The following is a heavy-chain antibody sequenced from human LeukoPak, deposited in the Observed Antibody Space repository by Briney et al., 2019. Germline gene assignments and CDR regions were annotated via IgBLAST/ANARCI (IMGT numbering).Heavy chain of an antibody. CDR3: ARRGIAAAGYDY. V-gene: IGHV4-59*08. J-gene: IGHJ4*02. CDR1: GGSISSYY. CDR2: IYYSGTT. D-gene: IGHD6-13*01. Sequence: PSETLSLTCTVSGGSISSYYWSWIRQPPGKGLEWIGYIYYSGTTNYNPSLKSRVTILVDTSKNQFSLNLSSVTAADTAVYYCARRGIAAAGYDYWGQGTQVTVSS.